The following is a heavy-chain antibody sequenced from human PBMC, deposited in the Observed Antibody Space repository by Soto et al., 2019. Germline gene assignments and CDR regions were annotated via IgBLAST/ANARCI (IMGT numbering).Heavy chain of an antibody. CDR2: IYTSGST. CDR3: ARDQQGSVSGEVLRYYYYGMDV. D-gene: IGHD4-17*01. V-gene: IGHV4-4*07. J-gene: IGHJ6*02. CDR1: GGSISSYY. Sequence: SQTLSLTCTVSGGSISSYYWSWIRQPAGKGLEWIGRIYTSGSTNYNPSLKSRVTMSVDTSKNQFSLTLSSVTAADTAVYYCARDQQGSVSGEVLRYYYYGMDVWGQGTTVTVSS.